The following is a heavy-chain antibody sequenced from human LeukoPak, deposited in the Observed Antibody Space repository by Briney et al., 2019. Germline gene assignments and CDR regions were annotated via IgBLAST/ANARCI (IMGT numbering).Heavy chain of an antibody. Sequence: PGGSLRLSCAASGFTFSSYAMSWVRQAPGKGLEWVAFIRYDGSNKYYADSVKGRFTISRDNSKNTLYLQMNSLRAEDTAVYYCAKDWRGPFDYWGQGTLVTVSS. CDR3: AKDWRGPFDY. CDR2: IRYDGSNK. CDR1: GFTFSSYA. D-gene: IGHD3-3*01. J-gene: IGHJ4*02. V-gene: IGHV3-30*02.